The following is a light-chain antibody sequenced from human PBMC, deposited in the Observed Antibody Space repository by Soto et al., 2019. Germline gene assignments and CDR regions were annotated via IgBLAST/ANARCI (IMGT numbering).Light chain of an antibody. J-gene: IGKJ4*01. Sequence: DIQMTQSPSTLSASVGDRVTITCRASQSISSWLAWYQQKPGKAPKLLIYKASSLESGVPSRFSGSGSGTDFTLTISSLQPEDVAAYYCQKYNSAPLTFGGGTKVDIK. V-gene: IGKV1-5*03. CDR2: KAS. CDR1: QSISSW. CDR3: QKYNSAPLT.